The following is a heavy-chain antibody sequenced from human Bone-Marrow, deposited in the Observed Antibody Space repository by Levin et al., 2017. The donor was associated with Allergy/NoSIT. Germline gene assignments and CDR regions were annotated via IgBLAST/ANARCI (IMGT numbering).Heavy chain of an antibody. D-gene: IGHD2-8*02. Sequence: KAGGSLRLSCTTSGFTFGDTGMAWFRQAPGKGLAWVGFIRSKPYGGTAEYAASVKARFTISRDDSRSIAYLQMNSLKTEDTGVYYCARAQITGGIYYFDYWGHGALVTVSS. J-gene: IGHJ4*01. CDR1: GFTFGDTG. CDR3: ARAQITGGIYYFDY. CDR2: IRSKPYGGTA. V-gene: IGHV3-49*05.